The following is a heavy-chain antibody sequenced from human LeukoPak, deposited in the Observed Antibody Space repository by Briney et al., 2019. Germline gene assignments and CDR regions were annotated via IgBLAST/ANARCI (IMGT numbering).Heavy chain of an antibody. CDR3: ARQERYYGSGSYTYFQH. CDR1: GGSISSYY. Sequence: SETLSLTCTVSGGSISSYYWSWIRQPPGKGLEWIGYIYYSGSTNYNPSLKSRVTISVDTSKNQFSLKLSSVTAADTAVYYCARQERYYGSGSYTYFQHWGQGTLVTVSS. J-gene: IGHJ1*01. CDR2: IYYSGST. V-gene: IGHV4-59*01. D-gene: IGHD3-10*01.